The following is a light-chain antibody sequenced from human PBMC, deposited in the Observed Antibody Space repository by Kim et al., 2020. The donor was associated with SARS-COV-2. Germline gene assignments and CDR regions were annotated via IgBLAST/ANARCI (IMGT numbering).Light chain of an antibody. V-gene: IGLV3-19*01. CDR1: SLRSYY. Sequence: SSELTQDPAVSVALGQTVRSTCQGDSLRSYYATWYQQKPRQAPLLVIFGRNNRPSGIPDRFSGSTSGNTASLTISGAQAEDEADFYCQPRDSVGNVVFGGGTQVTVL. CDR2: GRN. J-gene: IGLJ2*01. CDR3: QPRDSVGNVV.